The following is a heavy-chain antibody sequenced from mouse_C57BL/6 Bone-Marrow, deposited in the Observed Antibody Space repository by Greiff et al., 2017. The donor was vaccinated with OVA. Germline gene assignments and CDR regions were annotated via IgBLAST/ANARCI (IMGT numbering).Heavy chain of an antibody. J-gene: IGHJ4*01. CDR2: IYPGSGST. Sequence: QVQLQQSGAELVKPGASVKMSCKASGYTFTSYWITWVKQRPGHGLEWIGDIYPGSGSTNYNEKFKSKATLTVDTSSSTAYMQLRSLTSEDSAVYYCARAVNWKAMDYWGQGTSVTVSS. CDR3: ARAVNWKAMDY. CDR1: GYTFTSYW. D-gene: IGHD4-1*01. V-gene: IGHV1-55*01.